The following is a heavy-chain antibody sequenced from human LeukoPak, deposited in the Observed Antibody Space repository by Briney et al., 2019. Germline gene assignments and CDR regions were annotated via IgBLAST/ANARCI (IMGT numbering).Heavy chain of an antibody. CDR1: GFTFSSYS. CDR3: ARGVGKYYYDSSGYYY. J-gene: IGHJ4*02. Sequence: PGGSLRLSCAASGFTFSSYSMNWVRQAPGKGLEWVSSISSSSSYIYYADSVKGRFTISRDNARNSLYLQMNSLRAEDTAVYYCARGVGKYYYDSSGYYYWGQGTLVTVSS. CDR2: ISSSSSYI. V-gene: IGHV3-21*01. D-gene: IGHD3-22*01.